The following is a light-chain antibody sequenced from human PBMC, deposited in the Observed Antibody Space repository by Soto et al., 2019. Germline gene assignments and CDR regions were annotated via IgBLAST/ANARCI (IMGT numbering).Light chain of an antibody. J-gene: IGLJ2*01. V-gene: IGLV1-51*01. CDR3: GTWVSSLSVVV. CDR2: DNN. CDR1: SSNIGNNY. Sequence: QSVLTQPPSVSAAPGQAVTISCSGSSSNIGNNYVSWYQQLPGTAPKLLIYDNNKRPSGIPDRFSGSKSGTSATLGITGLQTGDEADYYCGTWVSSLSVVVFGGGTKLTVL.